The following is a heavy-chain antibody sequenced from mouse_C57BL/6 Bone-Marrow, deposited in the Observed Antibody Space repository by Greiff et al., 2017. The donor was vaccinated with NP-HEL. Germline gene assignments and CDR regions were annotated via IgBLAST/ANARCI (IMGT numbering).Heavy chain of an antibody. CDR1: GYSITSGYY. V-gene: IGHV3-6*01. J-gene: IGHJ3*01. CDR3: ARDRATGWAWFAY. CDR2: ISYDGSN. D-gene: IGHD3-3*01. Sequence: EVQRVESGPGLVKPSQSLSLTCSVTGYSITSGYYWNWIRQFPGNKLEWMGYISYDGSNNYNPSLKNRISITRDTSKNQFFLKLKSVTTEDTATYYCARDRATGWAWFAYWGQGTLVTVSA.